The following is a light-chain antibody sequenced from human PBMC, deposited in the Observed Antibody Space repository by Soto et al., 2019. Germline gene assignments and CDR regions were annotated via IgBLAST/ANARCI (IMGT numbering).Light chain of an antibody. J-gene: IGLJ1*01. CDR2: SNN. Sequence: QSVLTQPPSASGTPGQRVTISCSGSSSSIGSNTVNWYQQLPGTAPKLLIYSNNQRPSGVPDRFSGPKSGTSASLAISGLQSEDEADYYCAAWDDSLNGPVFGTGTKVTVL. V-gene: IGLV1-44*01. CDR3: AAWDDSLNGPV. CDR1: SSSIGSNT.